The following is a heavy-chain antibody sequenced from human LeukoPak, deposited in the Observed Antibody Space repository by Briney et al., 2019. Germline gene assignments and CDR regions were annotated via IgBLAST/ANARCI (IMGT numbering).Heavy chain of an antibody. Sequence: SQTLSLTCTVPGGSISSGGYYWSWVRQHPGTGLEWIGYIYYSGSTYYNPSLKSQVTISVDTSKNQFSLKLSSVTAADTAVYYCARSRYGSGSYSYPDYWGQGTLVTVSS. V-gene: IGHV4-31*01. CDR3: ARSRYGSGSYSYPDY. J-gene: IGHJ4*02. CDR2: IYYSGST. CDR1: GGSISSGGYY. D-gene: IGHD3-10*01.